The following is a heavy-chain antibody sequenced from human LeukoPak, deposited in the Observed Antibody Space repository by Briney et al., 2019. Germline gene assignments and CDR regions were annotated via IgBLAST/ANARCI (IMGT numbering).Heavy chain of an antibody. J-gene: IGHJ4*02. Sequence: GGSLRLSCAASGFSFSNYGMNWVRQAPGKGLEWVSPISSSSTYIYYADPVKGRFIISRDDAKNSLYLQMNSLRAEDTAVYYCARDAGAYSSSSPGNYWGQGTLVTVSS. CDR1: GFSFSNYG. V-gene: IGHV3-21*01. CDR2: ISSSSTYI. D-gene: IGHD6-6*01. CDR3: ARDAGAYSSSSPGNY.